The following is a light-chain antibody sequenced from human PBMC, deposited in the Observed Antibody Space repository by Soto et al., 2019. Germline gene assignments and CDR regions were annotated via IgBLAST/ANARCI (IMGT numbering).Light chain of an antibody. CDR2: EVT. CDR3: NSFRVSHLYV. CDR1: STDVGGYNA. Sequence: QSVLSQPASVSGSPGQTITISCTGTSTDVGGYNAVSWYQHHPGKAPKLIIYEVTHRPSGDSDRFSASKSGNTASLTISGLQAEDEADYYCNSFRVSHLYVFGTGTKVTVL. J-gene: IGLJ1*01. V-gene: IGLV2-14*01.